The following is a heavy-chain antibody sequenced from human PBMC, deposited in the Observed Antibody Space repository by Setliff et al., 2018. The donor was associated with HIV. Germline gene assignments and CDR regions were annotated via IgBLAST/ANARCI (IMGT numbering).Heavy chain of an antibody. D-gene: IGHD5-12*01. Sequence: LSLSCAASGFTFDRYWMHWVRKAPGKGLVWVSRVNSDGSSKTYADSVTDRFTISRDNAKNTLYLQMNSLRAEDTGVYYCHSGYDTAEQSYFDYWRQGTLVTVSS. J-gene: IGHJ4*02. CDR2: VNSDGSSK. CDR3: HSGYDTAEQSYFDY. V-gene: IGHV3-74*01. CDR1: GFTFDRYW.